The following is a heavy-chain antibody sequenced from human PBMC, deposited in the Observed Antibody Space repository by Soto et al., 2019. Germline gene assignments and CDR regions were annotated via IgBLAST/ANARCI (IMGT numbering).Heavy chain of an antibody. CDR1: GFNVSYNY. CDR2: IFYGGTT. D-gene: IGHD6-19*01. J-gene: IGHJ5*02. CDR3: GSIAVAEGFDP. V-gene: IGHV3-53*02. Sequence: EVQLVETGGGLVQPGGSLRLSCAASGFNVSYNYISWVRQPPGQGLEWVSVIFYGGTTYYAESVKGRFTISRDNSKNMVYLQRHSLRVEDTAVYYCGSIAVAEGFDPWGQGTLVTVSS.